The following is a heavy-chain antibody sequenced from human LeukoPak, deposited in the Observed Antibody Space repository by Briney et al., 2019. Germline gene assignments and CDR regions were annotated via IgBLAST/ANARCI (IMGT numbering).Heavy chain of an antibody. CDR3: ARVTHIGGDYYYGMDV. CDR2: MNPNSGNT. CDR1: GYTFTSYD. V-gene: IGHV1-8*01. J-gene: IGHJ6*02. D-gene: IGHD2-21*01. Sequence: ASVKVSCKASGYTFTSYDINWVRQATGQGLEWMGWMNPNSGNTGYAQKFQGRVTITADESTSTAYMELSSLRSEDTAVYYCARVTHIGGDYYYGMDVWGQGTTVTVSS.